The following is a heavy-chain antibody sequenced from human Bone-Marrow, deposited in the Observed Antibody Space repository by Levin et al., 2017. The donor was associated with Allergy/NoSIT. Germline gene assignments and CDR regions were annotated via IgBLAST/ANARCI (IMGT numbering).Heavy chain of an antibody. CDR2: IYYSGST. Sequence: MSGGSLRLSCTVSGGSITGYFWSWIRQPPGKRLEWIGHIYYSGSTNYNPSLKSRAAISVDTSKNQFSLRLSSVTAADTAVYYCARDRTRAAPNNQHYYYGMDVWGHGATVTVSS. CDR1: GGSITGYF. V-gene: IGHV4-59*01. CDR3: ARDRTRAAPNNQHYYYGMDV. J-gene: IGHJ6*02. D-gene: IGHD6-13*01.